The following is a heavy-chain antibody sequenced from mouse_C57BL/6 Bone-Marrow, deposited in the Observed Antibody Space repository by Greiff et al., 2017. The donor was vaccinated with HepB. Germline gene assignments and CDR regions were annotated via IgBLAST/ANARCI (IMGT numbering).Heavy chain of an antibody. J-gene: IGHJ3*01. CDR1: GFTFSDYY. V-gene: IGHV5-12*01. D-gene: IGHD1-1*01. CDR3: ARPYYGSSSAWFAY. Sequence: EVQVVESGGGLVQPGGSLKLSCAASGFTFSDYYMYWVRQTPEKRLEWVAYISNGGGSTYYPDTVKGRFTISRDNAKNTLYLQMSRLKSEDTAMYYCARPYYGSSSAWFAYWGQGTLVTVSA. CDR2: ISNGGGST.